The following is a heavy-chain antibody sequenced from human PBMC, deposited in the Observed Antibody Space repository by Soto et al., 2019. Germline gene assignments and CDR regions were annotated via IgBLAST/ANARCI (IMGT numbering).Heavy chain of an antibody. V-gene: IGHV3-11*01. CDR2: ISGSGSTI. J-gene: IGHJ4*02. CDR3: ARLGSIAAAGTPDY. CDR1: GFTFSDYY. Sequence: QVQLVESGGGLVKPGGSLRLSCVASGFTFSDYYMSWFRQAPGKGLEGVSYISGSGSTIHDADSVKGRFTISRDNAKNSLYLQMNSLRAEDTAVYYCARLGSIAAAGTPDYWGQGTLVTVSS. D-gene: IGHD6-13*01.